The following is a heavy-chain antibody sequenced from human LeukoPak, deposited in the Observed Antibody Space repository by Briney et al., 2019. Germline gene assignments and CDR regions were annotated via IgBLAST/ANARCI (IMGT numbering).Heavy chain of an antibody. D-gene: IGHD1-26*01. CDR3: AVGRRTDFDY. CDR2: INPYRGGT. J-gene: IGHJ4*02. Sequence: GASVKVPCKASGYTFTDYYIHWVRQAPGQGLEWMGWINPYRGGTNYAQNFQGRVTMTRDTYITTAYMDLSRLRLDDTAVYYCAVGRRTDFDYWGQGTLVTV. V-gene: IGHV1-2*02. CDR1: GYTFTDYY.